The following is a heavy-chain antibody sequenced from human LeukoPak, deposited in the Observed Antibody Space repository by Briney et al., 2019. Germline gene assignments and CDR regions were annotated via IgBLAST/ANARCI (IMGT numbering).Heavy chain of an antibody. V-gene: IGHV3-23*01. CDR2: ISGSGGST. D-gene: IGHD6-13*01. CDR1: GFTFSSYA. CDR3: ARARWSSSWYDY. J-gene: IGHJ4*02. Sequence: GGSLRLSCAASGFTFSSYAMSWVRQAPGKGLEWVSAISGSGGSTYYADSVKGRFTISRDNSKNTLYLQMNSLRAEDTAVYYCARARWSSSWYDYWGQGTLVTVSS.